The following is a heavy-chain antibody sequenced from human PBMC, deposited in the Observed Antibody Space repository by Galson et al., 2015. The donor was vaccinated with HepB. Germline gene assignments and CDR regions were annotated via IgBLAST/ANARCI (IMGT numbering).Heavy chain of an antibody. CDR3: ARDRGPYGDYYYYYGMDV. CDR2: ISSSSSYI. D-gene: IGHD4-17*01. J-gene: IGHJ6*02. Sequence: SLRLSCAASGFTFSSYSMNWVRQAPGKGLEWVSSISSSSSYIYYADSVKGRFTISRDNAKNSLYLQMNSLRAEDTAVYYCARDRGPYGDYYYYYGMDVWGQGTTVTVSS. CDR1: GFTFSSYS. V-gene: IGHV3-21*01.